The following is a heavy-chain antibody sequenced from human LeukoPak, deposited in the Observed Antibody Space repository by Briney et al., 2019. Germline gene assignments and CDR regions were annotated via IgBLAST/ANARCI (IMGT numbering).Heavy chain of an antibody. Sequence: GGSLRLSCAASGFTFSSYAMSWVRQAPGKGLEWVSAISGSGGSTYYADSVKGRFTISRDNSKNTLYLQMNSLRAEDTAVYYCASSYYDILTGPVDAFDIWGQGTMVTVSS. V-gene: IGHV3-23*01. D-gene: IGHD3-9*01. CDR3: ASSYYDILTGPVDAFDI. J-gene: IGHJ3*02. CDR1: GFTFSSYA. CDR2: ISGSGGST.